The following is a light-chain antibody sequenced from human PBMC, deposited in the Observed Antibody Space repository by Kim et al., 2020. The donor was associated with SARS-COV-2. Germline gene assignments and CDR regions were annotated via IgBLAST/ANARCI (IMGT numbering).Light chain of an antibody. CDR3: SSYAGSNIV. J-gene: IGLJ1*01. CDR1: SSDVGGYNY. CDR2: EVS. Sequence: PGQSVTISCTGTSSDVGGYNYVSWYQQHPGKAPKLMIYEVSKRPSGVPDRFSGSKSGNTASLTVSGLQAEDEADYYCSSYAGSNIVFGTGTKVTVL. V-gene: IGLV2-8*01.